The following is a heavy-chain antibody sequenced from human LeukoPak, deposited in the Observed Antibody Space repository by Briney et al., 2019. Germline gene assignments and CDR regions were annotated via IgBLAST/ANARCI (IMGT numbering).Heavy chain of an antibody. CDR3: ASGTKPQWLGGAFDI. Sequence: PGGSLRLSCAASGFTFDDYAMHWVRQAPGKGLEWVSGISWNSGSIGYADSVKGRFTISRDNAKNSLYLQMNSLRAEDMALYYCASGTKPQWLGGAFDIWGQGTMVTVSS. V-gene: IGHV3-9*03. D-gene: IGHD6-19*01. J-gene: IGHJ3*02. CDR2: ISWNSGSI. CDR1: GFTFDDYA.